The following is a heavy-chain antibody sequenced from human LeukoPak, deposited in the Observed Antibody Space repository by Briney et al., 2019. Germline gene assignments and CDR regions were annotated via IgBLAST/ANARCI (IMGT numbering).Heavy chain of an antibody. Sequence: GSSVKVSCKASGGTFSSYAISWVRQAPGQGLEWMGGIIPIFGTANYAQKFQGRVTITADESTSTAYMELNSLRAEDTAVYYCAREYCSSTSCYFSYWGQGTLVTVSS. V-gene: IGHV1-69*01. CDR2: IIPIFGTA. D-gene: IGHD2-2*01. CDR3: AREYCSSTSCYFSY. CDR1: GGTFSSYA. J-gene: IGHJ4*02.